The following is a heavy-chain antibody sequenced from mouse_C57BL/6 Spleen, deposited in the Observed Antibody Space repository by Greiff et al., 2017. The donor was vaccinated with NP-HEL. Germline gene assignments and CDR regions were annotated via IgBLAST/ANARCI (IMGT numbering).Heavy chain of an antibody. Sequence: EVKVVESEGGLVQPGSSMKLSCTASGFTFSDYYMAWVRQVPEKGLEWVANINYDGSSTYYLDSLKSRFIISRDNAKNILYLQMSSLKSEDTATYYCARDLGYNWYFDVWGTGTTVTVSS. CDR2: INYDGSST. J-gene: IGHJ1*03. D-gene: IGHD2-2*01. CDR1: GFTFSDYY. CDR3: ARDLGYNWYFDV. V-gene: IGHV5-16*01.